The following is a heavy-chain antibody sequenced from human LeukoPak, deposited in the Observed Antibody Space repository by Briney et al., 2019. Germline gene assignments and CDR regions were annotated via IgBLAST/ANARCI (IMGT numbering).Heavy chain of an antibody. V-gene: IGHV3-23*01. D-gene: IGHD6-13*01. CDR3: ATAMGYSSSWYGDWFDP. Sequence: GGSLRLSCAASGFTFSSYAMSWVRQAPGKGLEWVSAISGSGGSTYYADSVKGRFTISRDNSKNTLYLQMNSLRAADTAVYYCATAMGYSSSWYGDWFDPWGQGTLVTVSS. J-gene: IGHJ5*02. CDR2: ISGSGGST. CDR1: GFTFSSYA.